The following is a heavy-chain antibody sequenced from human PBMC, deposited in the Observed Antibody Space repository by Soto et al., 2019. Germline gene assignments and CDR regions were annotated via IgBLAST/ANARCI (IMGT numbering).Heavy chain of an antibody. V-gene: IGHV1-3*01. J-gene: IGHJ6*03. D-gene: IGHD2-21*01. CDR3: ARAEVLWTDYYYYCYMDV. Sequence: ASVKVSCKASGYTFTSYAMHWVRQAPGQRLEWMGWINAGNGNIKYSQKFQGRVTITRDTSASTAYMELSSLRSEDTAVYYCARAEVLWTDYYYYCYMDVWGKGTTVTVSS. CDR2: INAGNGNI. CDR1: GYTFTSYA.